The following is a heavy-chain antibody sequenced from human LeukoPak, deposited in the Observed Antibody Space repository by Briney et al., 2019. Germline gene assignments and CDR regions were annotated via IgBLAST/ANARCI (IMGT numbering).Heavy chain of an antibody. V-gene: IGHV1-18*01. D-gene: IGHD3-10*02. CDR2: ISAYNGNT. CDR1: GYTFSNYG. J-gene: IGHJ5*02. Sequence: ASVKVSCKASGYTFSNYGVSWVRQAPGRGLEWLGWISAYNGNTNYAQKFQGRVTMTRDTSTSTAYMEVTSLRSADTAVYYCARGATRFGELTDWLDPWGEGTLVTVSS. CDR3: ARGATRFGELTDWLDP.